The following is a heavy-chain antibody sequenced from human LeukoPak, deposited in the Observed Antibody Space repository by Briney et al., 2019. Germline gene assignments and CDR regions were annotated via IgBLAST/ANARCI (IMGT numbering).Heavy chain of an antibody. CDR3: AGRGGSGSYFDY. CDR2: VYSGGRT. J-gene: IGHJ4*02. Sequence: GGSLRLSCAASGFTVSSNSMSWVRQAPGKGLEWVSVVYSGGRTYYADSVKGRLSISRDNSKNTFYLQMNSLRAEDTAVYYCAGRGGSGSYFDYWGQGTLVTVSS. V-gene: IGHV3-53*01. D-gene: IGHD3-10*01. CDR1: GFTVSSNS.